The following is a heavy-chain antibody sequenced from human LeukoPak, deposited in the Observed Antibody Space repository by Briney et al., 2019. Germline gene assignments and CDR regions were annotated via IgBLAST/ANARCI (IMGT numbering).Heavy chain of an antibody. V-gene: IGHV1-8*01. D-gene: IGHD1-14*01. CDR2: MNPNSGNT. J-gene: IGHJ6*02. CDR1: GYTFTSYD. Sequence: GASVKVSCKASGYTFTSYDINWARQATGQGLEWMGWMNPNSGNTGYAQKFQGRVTMTRNTSISTAYMELSSLRSEDTAVYYCARAEGYYYGMDVWGQGTTVTVSS. CDR3: ARAEGYYYGMDV.